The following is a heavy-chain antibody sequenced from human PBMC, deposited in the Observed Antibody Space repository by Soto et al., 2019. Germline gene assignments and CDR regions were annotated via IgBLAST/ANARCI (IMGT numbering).Heavy chain of an antibody. CDR2: IIPILGIA. J-gene: IGHJ4*02. CDR3: SGGGRTQPSLLDY. CDR1: GGTFSSYT. V-gene: IGHV1-69*02. D-gene: IGHD3-16*01. Sequence: QVQLVQSGAEVKKPGSSVKVSCKASGGTFSSYTISWVRQAPGQGLEWMGRIIPILGIANYAQKFQGRVTVTGDKTTSPGYMELSRLRSEDTGGDFFSGGGRTQPSLLDYWGQGTLVTVSS.